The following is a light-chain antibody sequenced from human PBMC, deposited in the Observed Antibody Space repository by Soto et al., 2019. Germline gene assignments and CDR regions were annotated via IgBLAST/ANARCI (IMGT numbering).Light chain of an antibody. CDR2: DVS. J-gene: IGLJ2*01. CDR3: SSYTSSNTVI. CDR1: SSDVGGYNY. V-gene: IGLV2-14*01. Sequence: QSVLTQPASVSGSPRQSITISCTGTSSDVGGYNYVSWYQQHPGRAPKLMIYDVSNRPSGVSNRFSGSESGNTASLTISGLQAEDEADYYCSSYTSSNTVIFGGGTKLTVL.